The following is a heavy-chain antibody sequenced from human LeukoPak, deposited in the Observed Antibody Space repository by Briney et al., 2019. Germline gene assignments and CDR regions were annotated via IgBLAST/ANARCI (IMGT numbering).Heavy chain of an antibody. V-gene: IGHV4-38-2*02. CDR2: IYYSGST. J-gene: IGHJ6*02. Sequence: PSETLSLTCTVSGYSISSGYYWGWIRQPPGKGLEWVGYIYYSGSTNYNPSLKSRVTISVDTSKNQFSLKLSSVTAADTAVYYCARHDGDPRGFYYYYGMDVWGQGTTVTVSS. D-gene: IGHD6-25*01. CDR3: ARHDGDPRGFYYYYGMDV. CDR1: GYSISSGYY.